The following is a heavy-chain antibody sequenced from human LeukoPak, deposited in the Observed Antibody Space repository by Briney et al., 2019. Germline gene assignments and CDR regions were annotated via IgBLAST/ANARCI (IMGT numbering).Heavy chain of an antibody. Sequence: GGSLRLSCAASGFTFSSYWMHWVRQAPGKGLVWVSCISFDGSDATYADSVKGRFTISRDNAKNTLHLQMDSLTVEDTAVYYCAVSNWMDPWGQGTLVTVSS. V-gene: IGHV3-74*01. CDR1: GFTFSSYW. J-gene: IGHJ5*02. CDR3: AVSNWMDP. CDR2: ISFDGSDA.